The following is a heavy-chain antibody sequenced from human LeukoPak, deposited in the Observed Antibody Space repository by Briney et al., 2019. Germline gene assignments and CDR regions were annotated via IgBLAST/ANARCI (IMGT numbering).Heavy chain of an antibody. CDR3: ARLGYSSGNWFDP. Sequence: SETLSLTXTVSGGSISSSSYYWGGIRQPPGKGLEWIGSIYFRGSTYYNPSLKSRVTISVDTSKNQFSLKLSSVTAADTAVYYCARLGYSSGNWFDPWGQGTLVTVSS. J-gene: IGHJ5*02. D-gene: IGHD6-19*01. CDR2: IYFRGST. CDR1: GGSISSSSYY. V-gene: IGHV4-39*01.